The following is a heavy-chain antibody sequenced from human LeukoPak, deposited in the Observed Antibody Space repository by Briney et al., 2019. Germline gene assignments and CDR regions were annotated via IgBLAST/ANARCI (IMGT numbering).Heavy chain of an antibody. CDR3: PRDRPDRTSPTTAGRFDP. CDR1: GDPISSGGFY. Sequence: SQTLSLTCSVSGDPISSGGFYWHWIRQHPERGLEWIGYIYSTGTTYYNPSLTRRPPISLDTSKNQFSLKVNSVTAADTAVYFCPRDRPDRTSPTTAGRFDPWGQGPLVTVSS. CDR2: IYSTGTT. J-gene: IGHJ5*02. V-gene: IGHV4-31*03. D-gene: IGHD2-2*01.